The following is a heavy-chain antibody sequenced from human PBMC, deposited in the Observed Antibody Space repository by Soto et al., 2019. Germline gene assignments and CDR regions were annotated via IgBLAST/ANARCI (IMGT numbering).Heavy chain of an antibody. Sequence: EVQLVESGGGLVQPGRSLRLSCAASGFTFDDYAMHWVRQAPGKGLEWVSAISGSGGSTYYADSVKGRFTISRDNSKNTLYLQMNSLRAEDTAVYYCAKDSIYSYGYYFDYWGQGTLVTVSS. D-gene: IGHD5-18*01. CDR1: GFTFDDYA. CDR3: AKDSIYSYGYYFDY. CDR2: ISGSGGST. J-gene: IGHJ4*02. V-gene: IGHV3-23*04.